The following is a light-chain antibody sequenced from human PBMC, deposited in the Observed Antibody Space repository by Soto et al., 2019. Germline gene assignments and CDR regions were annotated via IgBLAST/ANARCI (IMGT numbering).Light chain of an antibody. CDR3: SSYTSSSVCV. V-gene: IGLV2-14*01. CDR2: DVS. J-gene: IGLJ1*01. Sequence: QSALTQPASLSVSPGQSITSSCTGTSSDVGGYNYVSWYQQHPGKAPKLMIYDVSNRPSGVSNRFSGSKSGNTASLTISGLQAEVEADYYCSSYTSSSVCVFGTGTKVTVL. CDR1: SSDVGGYNY.